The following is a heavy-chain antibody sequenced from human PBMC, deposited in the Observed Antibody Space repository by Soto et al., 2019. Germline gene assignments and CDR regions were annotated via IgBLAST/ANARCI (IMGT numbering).Heavy chain of an antibody. CDR3: ARAGVTPDFFDY. Sequence: EVQLVETGGDLIQPGGSLRLSCAASGFSVRTNYMSWVRQAPGKGLEWVSVFESGGSIYYTDSVKGRFIISSDYAKYTVYLQMNSLRAEDTAVYYCARAGVTPDFFDYWGQGTLVTVSS. V-gene: IGHV3-53*02. CDR2: FESGGSI. D-gene: IGHD2-21*02. J-gene: IGHJ4*02. CDR1: GFSVRTNY.